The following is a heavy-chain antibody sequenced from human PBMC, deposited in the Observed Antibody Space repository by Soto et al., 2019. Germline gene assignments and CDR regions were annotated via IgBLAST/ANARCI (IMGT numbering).Heavy chain of an antibody. Sequence: GGSLRLSCAASGFTFSSYWMSWVRQAPGKGLEWVANIKQDGSEKYYVDSVKGRFTISRDNTKNSLYLQMNSLRAEDTAVYYCARQPYYYYYGMDVWGQGTTVTVSS. CDR3: ARQPYYYYYGMDV. J-gene: IGHJ6*02. CDR1: GFTFSSYW. CDR2: IKQDGSEK. V-gene: IGHV3-7*01.